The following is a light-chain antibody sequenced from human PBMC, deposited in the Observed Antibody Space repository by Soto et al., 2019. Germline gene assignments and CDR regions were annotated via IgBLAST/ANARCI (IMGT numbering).Light chain of an antibody. CDR2: DVT. Sequence: QSALTQPASVSGSPGQSITISCTGTSSDVGGYNYVSWYQHHPGKAPKLIIYDVTNRPSGVSNPFSGSKSGNTVSLTISGLQPEGEADYYCSSYTTSNTRQIVFGTGTKVTVL. CDR1: SSDVGGYNY. CDR3: SSYTTSNTRQIV. V-gene: IGLV2-14*03. J-gene: IGLJ1*01.